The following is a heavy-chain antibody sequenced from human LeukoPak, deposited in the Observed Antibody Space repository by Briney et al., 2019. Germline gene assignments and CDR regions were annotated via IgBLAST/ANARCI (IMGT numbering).Heavy chain of an antibody. V-gene: IGHV3-23*01. D-gene: IGHD2/OR15-2a*01. J-gene: IGHJ4*02. CDR2: ISGSGGGT. CDR3: VSFYETY. CDR1: GFTFSNYA. Sequence: GGSLRLSCTASGFTFSNYAMSWVRQAPGKGLEWVSSISGSGGGTYYANSVKGRFTISKDNAKNTVYLQMNNLRAEDTAVYYCVSFYETYWGRGTLVTVSS.